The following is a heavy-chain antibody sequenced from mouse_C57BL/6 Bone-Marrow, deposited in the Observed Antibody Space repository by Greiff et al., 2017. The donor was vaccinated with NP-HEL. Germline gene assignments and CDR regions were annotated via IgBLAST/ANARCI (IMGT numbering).Heavy chain of an antibody. CDR1: GYTFTSYW. CDR2: IDPSDSYT. V-gene: IGHV1-59*01. Sequence: QVQLQQPGAELVRPGTSVKLSCKASGYTFTSYWMHWVKQRPGQGLEWIGVIDPSDSYTNYNQKFKGKATLTVDTSSSTAYMQLSSLTSEDSAVYYCASPDDGGNYAMDYWGQGTSVTVSS. D-gene: IGHD2-12*01. J-gene: IGHJ4*01. CDR3: ASPDDGGNYAMDY.